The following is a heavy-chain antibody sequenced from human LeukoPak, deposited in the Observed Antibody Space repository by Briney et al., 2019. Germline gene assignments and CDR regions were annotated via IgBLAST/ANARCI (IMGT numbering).Heavy chain of an antibody. V-gene: IGHV1-69*13. CDR1: GGTFSSYA. Sequence: SVKVSCKASGGTFSSYAISWVRQAPGQGLEWMGGIIPIFGTANYAQKFQGRVTIIADESTSTAYMELSSLRSEDTAVYYCARVLSIAASENYWGQGTLVTVSS. CDR2: IIPIFGTA. D-gene: IGHD6-6*01. CDR3: ARVLSIAASENY. J-gene: IGHJ4*02.